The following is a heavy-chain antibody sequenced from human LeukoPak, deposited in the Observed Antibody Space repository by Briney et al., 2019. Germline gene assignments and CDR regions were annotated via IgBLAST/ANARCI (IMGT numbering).Heavy chain of an antibody. J-gene: IGHJ3*02. Sequence: PGGSLRLSCAASGFTFSSYWMSWVRQAPGKGLEWVANINQDGSEKYYVDSVKGRFTISRDNAKNSLYLQMNSLRAEDTAVYYCARVARITMIVVVITDDPFDIWGQGTMVTVSS. D-gene: IGHD3-22*01. V-gene: IGHV3-7*01. CDR1: GFTFSSYW. CDR3: ARVARITMIVVVITDDPFDI. CDR2: INQDGSEK.